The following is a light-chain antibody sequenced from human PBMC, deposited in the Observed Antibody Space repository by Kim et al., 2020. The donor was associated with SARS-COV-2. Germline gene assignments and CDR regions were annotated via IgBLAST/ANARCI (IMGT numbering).Light chain of an antibody. CDR3: CSYAGSYTWV. CDR2: DVS. J-gene: IGLJ3*02. CDR1: SSDVGGYDL. V-gene: IGLV2-11*03. Sequence: GHSVTISCTGTSSDVGGYDLVSWYQQHPGKAPKLMICDVSNRPSGVPDRFSGSKSGNTASLTISGLQADDEADYYCCSYAGSYTWVFGGGTALTVL.